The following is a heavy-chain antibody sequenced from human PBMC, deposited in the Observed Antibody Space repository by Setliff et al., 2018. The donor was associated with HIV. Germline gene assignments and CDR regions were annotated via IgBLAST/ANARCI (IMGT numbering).Heavy chain of an antibody. CDR1: GFTLRSYA. V-gene: IGHV3-23*01. D-gene: IGHD4-17*01. CDR2: ISGAGATT. CDR3: AKDGYSDYLNSYFDY. Sequence: GASVKVSCEASGFTLRSYAMYWVRQAPGKGLEWVAGISGAGATTYYADSVKGRFTISRDNSKDTLYLQMNSLRAEDTAVYYCAKDGYSDYLNSYFDYWGQGTLVTVSS. J-gene: IGHJ4*02.